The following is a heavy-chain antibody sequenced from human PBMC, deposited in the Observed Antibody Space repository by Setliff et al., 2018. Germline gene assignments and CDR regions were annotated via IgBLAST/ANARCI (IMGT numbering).Heavy chain of an antibody. V-gene: IGHV1-69*10. CDR3: ARDPFAVRAATNWYDH. CDR2: SNPIVDIA. D-gene: IGHD6-13*01. Sequence: SVKVSCKASGDTFSNNGISWVRQAPGQGLEWMGGSNPIVDIANYEQKFQGRVTITADKSTSTAYMELSSLRYEDTAVYYCARDPFAVRAATNWYDHWGQGTLVTVSS. CDR1: GDTFSNNG. J-gene: IGHJ5*02.